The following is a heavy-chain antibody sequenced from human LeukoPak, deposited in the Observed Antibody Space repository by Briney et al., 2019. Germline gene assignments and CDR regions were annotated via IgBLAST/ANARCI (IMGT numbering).Heavy chain of an antibody. CDR1: GFSFSSYS. Sequence: PGGSLRLSCAASGFSFSSYSMNWVRQAPGKGLEWVSSISSSSTYIYYADSVKGRFTISRDNAKNSLYLQTKNLRAEDTAVYYCARAYGGYNWSDPWGQGTLVTVSS. D-gene: IGHD4-23*01. V-gene: IGHV3-21*01. J-gene: IGHJ5*02. CDR3: ARAYGGYNWSDP. CDR2: ISSSSTYI.